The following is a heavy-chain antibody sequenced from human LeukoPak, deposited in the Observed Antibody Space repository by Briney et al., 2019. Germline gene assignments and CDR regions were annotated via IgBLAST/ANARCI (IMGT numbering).Heavy chain of an antibody. CDR3: ARDLVTVTKGFDI. J-gene: IGHJ3*02. CDR2: IYTSGST. CDR1: GGSIRSYY. Sequence: KTSETLSLTCTVSGGSIRSYYWSWIRQPAGKGLEWIGRIYTSGSTIYNPSLKSRVKMSVDTSKNQFSLKLRSVTAADTAVYYCARDLVTVTKGFDIWGQGTMVSVSS. V-gene: IGHV4-4*07. D-gene: IGHD4-17*01.